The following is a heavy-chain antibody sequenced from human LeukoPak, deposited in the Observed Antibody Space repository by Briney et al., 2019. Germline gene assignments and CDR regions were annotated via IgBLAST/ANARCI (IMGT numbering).Heavy chain of an antibody. V-gene: IGHV3-48*03. CDR1: GFIFSSFE. D-gene: IGHD3-22*01. CDR2: ISHTGDI. CDR3: ARSSGSYRPFDS. J-gene: IGHJ4*02. Sequence: SGGSLRLSCAAPGFIFSSFEMNWVRQAPGKGLEWISHISHTGDIKYADSVKGRFTISRDNAKNSQYLQMTSLRAEDTAVYYCARSSGSYRPFDSWGQGTLVTVSS.